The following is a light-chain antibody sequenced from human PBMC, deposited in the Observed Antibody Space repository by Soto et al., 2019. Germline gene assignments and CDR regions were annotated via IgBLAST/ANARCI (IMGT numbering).Light chain of an antibody. CDR1: QGISHY. CDR2: TAS. Sequence: DIQMTQSPSAMSASVGDRVTITCRASQGISHYVAWFQQKPGKVPKRLIYTASSLQSGVPSRFSGSGSGTEFTLTISSLQPEDFASDYCLHRHSYPPTCGQGTEVDIK. J-gene: IGKJ1*01. CDR3: LHRHSYPPT. V-gene: IGKV1-17*03.